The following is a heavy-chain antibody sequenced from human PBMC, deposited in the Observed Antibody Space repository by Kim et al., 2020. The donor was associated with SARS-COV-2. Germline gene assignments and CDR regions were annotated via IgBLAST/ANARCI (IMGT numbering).Heavy chain of an antibody. V-gene: IGHV3-21*01. CDR2: ITSSSSYI. CDR1: GFTFSSYS. CDR3: ARGNSSGCYWGYSMDV. D-gene: IGHD6-19*01. Sequence: GGSLRLSCAASGFTFSSYSIHWVRRAPGKGLEWVSSITSSSSYIYYADSVKGRFTISRDKAKNSLYLQMNSLRDEDTAVYYCARGNSSGCYWGYSMDVWGAGNTV. J-gene: IGHJ6*01.